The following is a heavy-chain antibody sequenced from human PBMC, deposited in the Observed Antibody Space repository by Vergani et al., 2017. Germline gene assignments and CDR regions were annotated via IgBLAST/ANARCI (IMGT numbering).Heavy chain of an antibody. CDR3: ARPYDFWSGYFHYYYYYIYV. J-gene: IGHJ6*03. D-gene: IGHD3-3*01. CDR2: ISSSSSYI. Sequence: EVQLLESGGNLIQPGGSLRLSCAASGFTFSSYSMNWVRQAPGKGLEWVSSISSSSSYIYYADSVKGRFTISRDNAKNSLYLQMNSLRAEDTAVYYCARPYDFWSGYFHYYYYYIYVWGKGTTVTVSS. CDR1: GFTFSSYS. V-gene: IGHV3-21*01.